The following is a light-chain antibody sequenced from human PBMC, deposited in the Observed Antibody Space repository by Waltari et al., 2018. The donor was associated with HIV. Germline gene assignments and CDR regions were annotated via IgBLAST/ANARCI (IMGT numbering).Light chain of an antibody. V-gene: IGLV1-51*01. J-gene: IGLJ2*01. Sequence: QSVFTQPPSVSAAPGQQVTISCSASSPNIGNNYASWYQQLPGTAPKLLIYDNNKRPSGIPDRFSGSKSGTSATLGITGLQTGDEADYYCGTWDSSLSAVVFGGGTKLTVL. CDR3: GTWDSSLSAVV. CDR2: DNN. CDR1: SPNIGNNY.